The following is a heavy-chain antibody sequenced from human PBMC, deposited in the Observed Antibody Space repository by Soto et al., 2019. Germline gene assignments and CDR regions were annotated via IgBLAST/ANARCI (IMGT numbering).Heavy chain of an antibody. CDR1: GFTVSSNY. D-gene: IGHD4-17*01. CDR2: IYSDGST. Sequence: VPLVESGGGWIQPGGSLRLSCAASGFTVSSNYMTWVRQAPGRGLEWVSVIYSDGSTYYADSVKGRFTISRDNSKNTLYLQMNSLRAEDTAVYYCARVGYAVTTGGAFDIWGQGTMVTVSS. V-gene: IGHV3-53*01. CDR3: ARVGYAVTTGGAFDI. J-gene: IGHJ3*02.